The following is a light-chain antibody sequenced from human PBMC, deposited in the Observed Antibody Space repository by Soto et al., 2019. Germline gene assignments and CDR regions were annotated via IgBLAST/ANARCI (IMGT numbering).Light chain of an antibody. CDR2: GAS. V-gene: IGKV3-15*01. CDR3: QQYNNWPLYT. J-gene: IGKJ2*01. Sequence: EIVMTQSPATLSVSPGERATLSCRASQSVSSNLAWYQQKPGQAPRLLIYGASTRTTGIPARFSGSESGKELTPPISSLQSEDFALYYWQQYNNWPLYTYGQGTKLEIK. CDR1: QSVSSN.